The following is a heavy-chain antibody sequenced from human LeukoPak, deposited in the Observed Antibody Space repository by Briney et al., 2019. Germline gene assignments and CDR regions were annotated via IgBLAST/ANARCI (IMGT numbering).Heavy chain of an antibody. Sequence: SETLSLTCTVSGGSISSYYWSWIRQPPGKGLEWIGYIYYSGSTNHNPSLKSRVTISVDTSKNQFSLKLSSVTAADTAVYYCARHVLIGSSSPFDPWGQGTLVTVSS. J-gene: IGHJ5*02. CDR3: ARHVLIGSSSPFDP. CDR1: GGSISSYY. CDR2: IYYSGST. V-gene: IGHV4-59*08. D-gene: IGHD6-6*01.